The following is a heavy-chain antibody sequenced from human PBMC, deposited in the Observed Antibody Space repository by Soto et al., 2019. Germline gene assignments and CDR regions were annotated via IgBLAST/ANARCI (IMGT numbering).Heavy chain of an antibody. CDR1: GYTFTSYG. Sequence: QVQLVQSGAEVKKPGASVKVSCKASGYTFTSYGISWVRQAPGQGLEWMGWISAYNGNTNYAQKLQGRVTMTTDTSRRTAYRERRSLRSDDRAVYYCARTRSNGEGAYGMAVWGQGTTVTVSS. CDR3: ARTRSNGEGAYGMAV. CDR2: ISAYNGNT. D-gene: IGHD3-10*01. J-gene: IGHJ6*02. V-gene: IGHV1-18*04.